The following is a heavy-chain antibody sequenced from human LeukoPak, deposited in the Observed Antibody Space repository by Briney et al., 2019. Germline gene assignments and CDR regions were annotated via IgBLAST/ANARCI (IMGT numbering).Heavy chain of an antibody. Sequence: SETLSLTCAAYGGSFSGYYWSWIRQPPGKGLEWIGEINHSGSTNYNPSLKSRVTISVDTSKNQFSLKLSSVTAADTVVYYCARQVDTAMVKNNYCCQGTGVIVSS. CDR2: INHSGST. D-gene: IGHD5-18*01. V-gene: IGHV4-34*09. CDR1: GGSFSGYY. J-gene: IGHJ4*02. CDR3: ARQVDTAMVKNNY.